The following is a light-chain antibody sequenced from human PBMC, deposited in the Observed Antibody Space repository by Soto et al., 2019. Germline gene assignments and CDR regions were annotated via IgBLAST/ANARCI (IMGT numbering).Light chain of an antibody. CDR3: LQGYTTPFT. V-gene: IGKV1-39*01. CDR2: AAS. CDR1: QGIGSY. Sequence: IQMTQSPSSLSASVGDRVTITCRASQGIGSYLGWYQQKPGKAPNLLIYAASSLRSGVPSRFSGSGSGTHFTLTINSLQPEDFATYYCLQGYTTPFTFGQGTRVEIK. J-gene: IGKJ5*01.